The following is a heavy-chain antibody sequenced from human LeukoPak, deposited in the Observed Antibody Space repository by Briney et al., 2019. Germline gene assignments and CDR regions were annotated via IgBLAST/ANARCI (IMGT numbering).Heavy chain of an antibody. CDR3: ASAVPAAKYYNSN. V-gene: IGHV3-72*01. CDR1: GFTFSDHF. CDR2: IRKKNNRYST. D-gene: IGHD3-10*01. Sequence: GGSLILSCVASGFTFSDHFMDWFRQAPGKGLEWVGRIRKKNNRYSTEYAASVKGRFTISRDDLNNSLYLQMNSLRTEDTAVYYCASAVPAAKYYNSNWGQGTLVTVSS. J-gene: IGHJ4*02.